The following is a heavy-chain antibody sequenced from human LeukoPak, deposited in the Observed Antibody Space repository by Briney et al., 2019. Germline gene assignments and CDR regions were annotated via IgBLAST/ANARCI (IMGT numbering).Heavy chain of an antibody. CDR1: GFTFSSYG. CDR3: AKGAPYGSGSYPDY. Sequence: PGRSLRLSCAASGFTFSSYGMHWVRQAPGKGLEGVAVISYDGSNKYYADSVKGRFTISRDNSKNTLYLQMNSLRAEDTAVYYCAKGAPYGSGSYPDYWGQGTLVTDSS. CDR2: ISYDGSNK. V-gene: IGHV3-30*18. D-gene: IGHD3-10*01. J-gene: IGHJ4*02.